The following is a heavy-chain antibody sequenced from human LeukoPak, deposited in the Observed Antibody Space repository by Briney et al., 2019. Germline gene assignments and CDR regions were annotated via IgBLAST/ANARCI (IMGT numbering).Heavy chain of an antibody. Sequence: SETLSLTCAVSGGSIRNSSFYWGWIRQPPGKGLEWIGEINHSGSTNYNPSLKSRVTISVDTSKNQFSLKLSSVTAADTAVYYCARGMAFDIWGQGTMVTVSS. CDR1: GGSIRNSSFY. V-gene: IGHV4-39*07. J-gene: IGHJ3*02. CDR3: ARGMAFDI. CDR2: INHSGST.